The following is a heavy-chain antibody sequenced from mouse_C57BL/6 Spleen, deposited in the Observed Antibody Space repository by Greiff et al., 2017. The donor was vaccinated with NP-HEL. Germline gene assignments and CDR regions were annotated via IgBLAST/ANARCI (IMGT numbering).Heavy chain of an antibody. Sequence: VKLMESGPELVKPGASVKISCKASGYAFSSSWMNWVKQRPGKGLEWIGRIYPGDGDTNYNGKFKGKATLTADKSSSTAYMQLSSLTSEDSAVYFCARRGLGYFDYWGQGTTLTVSS. CDR2: IYPGDGDT. CDR3: ARRGLGYFDY. J-gene: IGHJ2*01. V-gene: IGHV1-82*01. CDR1: GYAFSSSW.